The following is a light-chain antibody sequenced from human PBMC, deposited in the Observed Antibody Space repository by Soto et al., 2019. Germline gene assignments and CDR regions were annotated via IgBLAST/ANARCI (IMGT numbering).Light chain of an antibody. J-gene: IGKJ4*02. V-gene: IGKV1-39*01. CDR1: QNINIF. CDR3: QESYSTRLA. Sequence: DIQVTQSPSSLSASVGDRVTITCRTSQNINIFLNWYQQKPGRAPMVVISTASNLESGVPSRFSGRGSGTEFTLTISNLQPGDSALYFCQESYSTRLACGRVTKVDIK. CDR2: TAS.